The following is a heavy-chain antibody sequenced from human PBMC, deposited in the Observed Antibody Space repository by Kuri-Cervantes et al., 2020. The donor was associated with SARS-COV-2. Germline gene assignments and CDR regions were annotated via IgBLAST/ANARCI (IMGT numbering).Heavy chain of an antibody. V-gene: IGHV3-23*01. CDR3: AAGLPAAMDYYYYYMDV. CDR1: GFTFSSYA. J-gene: IGHJ6*03. D-gene: IGHD2-2*01. CDR2: ISGSGGST. Sequence: LSLTCAASGFTFSSYAMSWVRQAPGKGLEWVSAISGSGGSTYYADSVKGRFTISRDNSKNTLYLQMNSLRAEDTAVYYCAAGLPAAMDYYYYYMDVWGKGTTVTVSS.